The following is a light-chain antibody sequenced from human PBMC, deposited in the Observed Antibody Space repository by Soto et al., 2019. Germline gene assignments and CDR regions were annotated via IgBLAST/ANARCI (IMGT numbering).Light chain of an antibody. J-gene: IGKJ2*01. CDR2: SAS. CDR3: QQGHNWPLT. Sequence: EIVMTQSPATLSVSPGERATLSCRASQSISTELAWYQQKPGQPPRLLIYSASTRATGVPARFTGSGPGSEFTLIISGLQSEDFAVYYCQQGHNWPLTFGQGTRLEI. CDR1: QSISTE. V-gene: IGKV3-15*01.